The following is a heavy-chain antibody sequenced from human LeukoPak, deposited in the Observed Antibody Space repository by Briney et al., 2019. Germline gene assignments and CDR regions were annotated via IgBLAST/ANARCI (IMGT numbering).Heavy chain of an antibody. J-gene: IGHJ3*02. V-gene: IGHV3-11*01. CDR1: GFTFSDYY. CDR2: ISSSGGTI. D-gene: IGHD5-24*01. CDR3: ASPMATPDQYTFDI. Sequence: GSLRLSCAASGFTFSDYYMSWIRQAPGKGLEWVSYISSSGGTIYFADSVKDRFTISRDNAKNSLDLQMNSLRAEDTAMYYCASPMATPDQYTFDIWGQGTMVTVSS.